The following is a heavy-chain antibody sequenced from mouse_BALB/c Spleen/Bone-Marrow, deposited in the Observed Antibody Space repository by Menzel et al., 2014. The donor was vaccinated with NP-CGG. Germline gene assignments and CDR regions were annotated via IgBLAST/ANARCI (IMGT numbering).Heavy chain of an antibody. CDR2: IYPGSGST. V-gene: IGHV1-77*01. J-gene: IGHJ2*01. CDR1: GYTSTDYV. CDR3: ATGTDY. D-gene: IGHD4-1*01. Sequence: VKLVESGPELVKPGASVKMSCKASGYTSTDYVISWVKQRTGQGLEWIGEIYPGSGSTYYNGKFKGKATLTADKSSNTAYMQLSSLTSEDSAVYFCATGTDYWGQGTTLTVSS.